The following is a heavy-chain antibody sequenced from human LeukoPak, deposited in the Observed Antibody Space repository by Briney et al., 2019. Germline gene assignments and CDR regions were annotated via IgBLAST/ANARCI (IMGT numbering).Heavy chain of an antibody. Sequence: PGGSLRLSCAASGVTLRNYAMTWIRQAPGKGLQWVSVTSGDGESTYYADSVRGRFTISRDNSKNTMYLQMNNLRAEDTAIYYCAKDRGCSSTGCYVFANWGQGTLVTVSS. CDR3: AKDRGCSSTGCYVFAN. CDR2: TSGDGEST. D-gene: IGHD2-2*01. V-gene: IGHV3-23*01. J-gene: IGHJ4*02. CDR1: GVTLRNYA.